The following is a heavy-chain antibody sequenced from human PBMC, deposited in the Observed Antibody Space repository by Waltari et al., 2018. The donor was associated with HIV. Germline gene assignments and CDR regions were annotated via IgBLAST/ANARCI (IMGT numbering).Heavy chain of an antibody. Sequence: QVQLQESGPGLVKPSETLSLTCTVSGGSISSSYWSGIRQPPGKGMGWIGYIYYSGSTNYNPSLKSRVTISVDTSKNQFSLKLSSVTAADTAVYYCARGTNGYNPLYYYYYMDVWGKGTTVTVSS. D-gene: IGHD2-8*01. CDR2: IYYSGST. CDR3: ARGTNGYNPLYYYYYMDV. CDR1: GGSISSSY. V-gene: IGHV4-59*01. J-gene: IGHJ6*03.